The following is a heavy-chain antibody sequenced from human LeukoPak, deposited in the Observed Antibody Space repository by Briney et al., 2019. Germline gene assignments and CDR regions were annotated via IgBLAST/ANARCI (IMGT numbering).Heavy chain of an antibody. CDR3: ARESVAAGDY. Sequence: GGSLRLSCAASGFTFSSYEMNWVRQAPGKGREWVSAISGSGGSTYYADSVKGRFTISRDNSKNTLYLQMNSLRAEDTAVYYCARESVAAGDYWGQGTLVTVSS. D-gene: IGHD2-15*01. CDR1: GFTFSSYE. J-gene: IGHJ4*02. V-gene: IGHV3-23*01. CDR2: ISGSGGST.